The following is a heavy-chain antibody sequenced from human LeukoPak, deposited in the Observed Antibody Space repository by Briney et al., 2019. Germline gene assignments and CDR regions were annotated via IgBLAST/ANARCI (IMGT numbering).Heavy chain of an antibody. CDR2: INSDGSTT. CDR1: GFTSSNYW. J-gene: IGHJ4*02. D-gene: IGHD4-17*01. Sequence: GGSLRLSCAAPGFTSSNYWMHWVRQAPGKGLVWVSRINSDGSTTNYADSVKGRFTISRDNAKNTLYLQMNSLRAEDTAVYYCARVFPYTVTTLGYWGQGTLVTVSS. V-gene: IGHV3-74*01. CDR3: ARVFPYTVTTLGY.